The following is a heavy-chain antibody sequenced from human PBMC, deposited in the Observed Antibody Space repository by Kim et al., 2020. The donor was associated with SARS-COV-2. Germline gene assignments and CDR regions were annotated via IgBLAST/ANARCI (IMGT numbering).Heavy chain of an antibody. CDR1: GGSISSYY. CDR2: IYYSGST. V-gene: IGHV4-59*13. D-gene: IGHD2-15*01. J-gene: IGHJ5*02. CDR3: ARGWDGGNPKYNWFDP. Sequence: SETLSLTCTVSGGSISSYYWSWIRQPPGKGLEWIGYIYYSGSTNYNPSLKSRVTISVDTSKNQFSLKLSSVTAADTAVYYCARGWDGGNPKYNWFDPWGQGTLVTVSP.